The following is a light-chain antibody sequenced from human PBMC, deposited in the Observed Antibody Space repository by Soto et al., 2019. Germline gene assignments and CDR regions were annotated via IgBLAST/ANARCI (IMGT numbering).Light chain of an antibody. CDR1: QSISSW. CDR2: DAS. V-gene: IGKV1-5*01. Sequence: DIQMTQSPSTLSASVGDRVTITCRASQSISSWLAWYQQKPGKAPKLLIYDASSLESGVPSRFSGSGSGTEFTLTISSLKPDDFATYYCQQYNTMGSFGQGTKVDIK. J-gene: IGKJ1*01. CDR3: QQYNTMGS.